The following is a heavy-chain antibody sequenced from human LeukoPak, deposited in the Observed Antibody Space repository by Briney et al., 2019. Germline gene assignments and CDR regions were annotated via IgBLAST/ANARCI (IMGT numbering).Heavy chain of an antibody. D-gene: IGHD6-19*01. Sequence: SETLSLTCAVSGGSISSGGYSWSWIRQPPGKGLEWIGYIYHSGSTYYNPSLKSRVTISVDRSKNQFSLKLSSVTAADTAVYYCARAVAGVSPYYFDYWGQGTLVTVSS. CDR1: GGSISSGGYS. V-gene: IGHV4-30-2*01. CDR3: ARAVAGVSPYYFDY. J-gene: IGHJ4*02. CDR2: IYHSGST.